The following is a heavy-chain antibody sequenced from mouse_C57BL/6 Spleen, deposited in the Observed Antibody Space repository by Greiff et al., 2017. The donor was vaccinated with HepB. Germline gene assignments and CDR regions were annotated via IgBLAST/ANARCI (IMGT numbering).Heavy chain of an antibody. CDR2: ISSGGDYI. V-gene: IGHV5-9-1*02. J-gene: IGHJ4*01. CDR1: GFTFSSYA. CDR3: TRVEDYYAMDY. Sequence: EVMLVESGEGLVKPGGSLKLSCAASGFTFSSYAMSWVRQTPEKRLEWVAYISSGGDYIYYADTVKGRFTISRDNARNTLYLQMSSLKSEDTAMYYCTRVEDYYAMDYWGQGTSVTVSS.